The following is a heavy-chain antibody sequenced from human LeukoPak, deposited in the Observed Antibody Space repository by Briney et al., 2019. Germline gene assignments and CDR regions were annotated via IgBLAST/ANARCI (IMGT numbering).Heavy chain of an antibody. V-gene: IGHV1-2*02. CDR3: AREVRYYDFWSGPEFDY. CDR2: INPNSGGT. Sequence: GASVKVSCKASGYTFTGYYMHWVRQAPGQGLEWMGWINPNSGGTNYAQNFQGRVTMTRDTSISTAYMELSRLRSDDTAVYYCAREVRYYDFWSGPEFDYWGQGTLVTVSS. D-gene: IGHD3-3*01. J-gene: IGHJ4*02. CDR1: GYTFTGYY.